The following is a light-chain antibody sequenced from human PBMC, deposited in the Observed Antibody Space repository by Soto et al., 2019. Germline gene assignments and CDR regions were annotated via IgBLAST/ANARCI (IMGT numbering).Light chain of an antibody. J-gene: IGKJ4*01. Sequence: DIVMTQSPDSLAVSLGERATINCKSSQSVLYSSNNKNYLAWYQQKPGQPPKLLIYWASTRESGVPDRFSGSGSGTDFTLTISSLQAEDVAVYYCQQYYGTPLTFGGGTKV. V-gene: IGKV4-1*01. CDR1: QSVLYSSNNKNY. CDR2: WAS. CDR3: QQYYGTPLT.